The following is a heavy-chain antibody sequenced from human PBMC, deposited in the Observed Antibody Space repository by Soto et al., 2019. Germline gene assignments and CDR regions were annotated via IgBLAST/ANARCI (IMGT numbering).Heavy chain of an antibody. CDR3: ARALGGYDFWSGSKRYWFDP. V-gene: IGHV4-59*01. CDR1: GGSISSYY. J-gene: IGHJ5*02. CDR2: IYYSGST. Sequence: SETLSLTCTVSGGSISSYYWSWIRQPPGKGLEWIGYIYYSGSTNYNPSLKSRVTISVDTSKNQFSLKLSSVTAADTAVYCCARALGGYDFWSGSKRYWFDPWGQGTLVTVSS. D-gene: IGHD3-3*01.